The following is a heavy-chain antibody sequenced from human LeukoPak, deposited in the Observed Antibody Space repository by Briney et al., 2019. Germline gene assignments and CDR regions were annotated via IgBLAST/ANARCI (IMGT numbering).Heavy chain of an antibody. CDR1: GYTFTTYG. J-gene: IGHJ1*01. Sequence: ASVNVSCKASGYTFTTYGISWVRQAPGQGLEWMGWINTYNGNTNYAQKLQGRVTMTTDTSTSTAYMELRSLRSDDTAVYYCARDYQTLTTPGYWGQGTLVTASS. V-gene: IGHV1-18*01. CDR2: INTYNGNT. CDR3: ARDYQTLTTPGY. D-gene: IGHD4-17*01.